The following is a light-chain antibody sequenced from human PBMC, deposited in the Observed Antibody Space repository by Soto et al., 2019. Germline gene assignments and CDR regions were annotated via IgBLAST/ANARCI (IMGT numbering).Light chain of an antibody. CDR3: QQYGGSPRT. CDR2: GGS. J-gene: IGKJ1*01. CDR1: QSLNSIF. Sequence: EIVLTQSPGTLSLSPGERATLSCRASQSLNSIFLAWYQQIPGQAPRLLIHGGSYRAPGVPDRFSGSGAGRDFTLTISRLEPEDFAVYYCQQYGGSPRTFGQGTRVEI. V-gene: IGKV3-20*01.